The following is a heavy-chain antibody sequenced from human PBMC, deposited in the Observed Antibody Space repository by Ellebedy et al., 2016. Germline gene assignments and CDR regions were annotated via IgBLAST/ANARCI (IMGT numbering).Heavy chain of an antibody. V-gene: IGHV3-33*01. CDR1: GFTFSSYG. CDR2: IWYDGSNK. J-gene: IGHJ4*02. CDR3: ARKVAGVADGRVFFDS. D-gene: IGHD6-19*01. Sequence: GESLKISCAASGFTFSSYGMDWVRQAPGKGLEWVAPIWYDGSNKDYADSVKGRFTISRDNSKNTLYLQMNGLRAEDTAVYYCARKVAGVADGRVFFDSWGQGTLVTVSS.